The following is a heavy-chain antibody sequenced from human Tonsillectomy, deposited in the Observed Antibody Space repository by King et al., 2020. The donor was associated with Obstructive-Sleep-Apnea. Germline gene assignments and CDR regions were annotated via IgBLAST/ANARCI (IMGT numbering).Heavy chain of an antibody. CDR1: GGSISSGGYS. Sequence: QLQESGPGLVKPSQTLSLTCAVSGGSISSGGYSWSWIRQPPGKGLEWIGYIYYSGSTYYNPSLKSRVTISVDTSKNQFSLKLSSVTAADTAVYYCARDRNMRAWFDPWGQGTLVTVSS. V-gene: IGHV4-30-4*07. D-gene: IGHD1/OR15-1a*01. CDR2: IYYSGST. J-gene: IGHJ5*02. CDR3: ARDRNMRAWFDP.